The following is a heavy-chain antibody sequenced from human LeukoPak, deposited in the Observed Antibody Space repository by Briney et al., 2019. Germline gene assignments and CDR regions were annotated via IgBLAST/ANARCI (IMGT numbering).Heavy chain of an antibody. CDR3: AGADSSGWYMNFDY. CDR1: GFTVSSNY. Sequence: GGSLRLSCAASGFTVSSNYMSWVRQAPGKGLEWVSVIYSGGSTYYADSVKGRFTTSRDNSKNTLYLQMNSLRAEDTAVYYCAGADSSGWYMNFDYWGQGTLVTVSS. V-gene: IGHV3-66*01. D-gene: IGHD6-19*01. J-gene: IGHJ4*02. CDR2: IYSGGST.